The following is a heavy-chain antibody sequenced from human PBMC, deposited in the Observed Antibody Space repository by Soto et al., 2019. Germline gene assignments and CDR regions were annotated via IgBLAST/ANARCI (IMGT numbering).Heavy chain of an antibody. D-gene: IGHD1-1*01. CDR2: ISGSGDST. CDR1: GFTFSSYS. Sequence: EVQLLESGGGLLQPGGSLRLSCAASGFTFSSYSMNWVRQAPGKGLEWVSAISGSGDSTYYAASVKGRFTISRDNSKNTLFLQMNSLRAEDTAVYYCAKNRNDYATWGVLDYWGQGTLVTVSS. CDR3: AKNRNDYATWGVLDY. V-gene: IGHV3-23*01. J-gene: IGHJ4*02.